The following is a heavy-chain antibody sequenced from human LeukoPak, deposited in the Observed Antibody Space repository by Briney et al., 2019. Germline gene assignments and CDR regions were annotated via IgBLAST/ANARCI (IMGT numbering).Heavy chain of an antibody. J-gene: IGHJ4*02. D-gene: IGHD1-14*01. V-gene: IGHV1-18*01. Sequence: VKVSCKTSGYTFTNYGITWVRQAPGQGLEWVGWISANDGYAKYAQKVQGRVTMTTDTPTSTAYMELRSLTSDDTAVYSCARAPPGFTLGPGDYWGQGTLVTVSA. CDR1: GYTFTNYG. CDR2: ISANDGYA. CDR3: ARAPPGFTLGPGDY.